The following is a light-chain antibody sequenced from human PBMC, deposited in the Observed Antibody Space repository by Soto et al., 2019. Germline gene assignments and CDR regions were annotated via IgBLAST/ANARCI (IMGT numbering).Light chain of an antibody. CDR3: SLKTSSVTWV. CDR1: SIDVGNFDL. V-gene: IGLV2-18*01. Sequence: QSALTQPPSVSGSPGQSVTISCTGTSIDVGNFDLVSWYQQPPGTAPKLLIYQVSNRPSGVPDRFSGSQSGNTASLTISGLQAEDEADYYWSLKTSSVTWVFGGGTKLTVL. CDR2: QVS. J-gene: IGLJ3*02.